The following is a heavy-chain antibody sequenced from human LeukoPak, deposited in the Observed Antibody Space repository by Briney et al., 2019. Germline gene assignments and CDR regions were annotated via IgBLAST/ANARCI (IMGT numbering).Heavy chain of an antibody. Sequence: SETLSLTCTVSGGSISSSSYYWGWIRQPPGKGLEWIGSIYYSGSTYYNPSLKSRVTISVDTSKNQFSLKLSSVTAADTAVYYCARDQDYGNNWFDPWGQGTLVTVPS. CDR2: IYYSGST. V-gene: IGHV4-39*07. CDR3: ARDQDYGNNWFDP. CDR1: GGSISSSSYY. J-gene: IGHJ5*02. D-gene: IGHD4-17*01.